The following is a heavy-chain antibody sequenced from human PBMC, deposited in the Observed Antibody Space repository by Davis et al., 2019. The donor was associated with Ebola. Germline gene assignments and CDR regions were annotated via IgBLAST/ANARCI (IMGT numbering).Heavy chain of an antibody. J-gene: IGHJ6*02. CDR3: ARAHDSSGYYYYYGMDV. D-gene: IGHD3-22*01. CDR2: ISSSGSTI. V-gene: IGHV3-11*01. CDR1: GFTFSDYY. Sequence: PGGSLRLSCAASGFTFSDYYMSWIRQAPGTGLEWVSYISSSGSTIYYTDSEKGRFTISRDNAKNALYLQMNSLRAEDTAVYYCARAHDSSGYYYYYGMDVWGQGTTVTVSS.